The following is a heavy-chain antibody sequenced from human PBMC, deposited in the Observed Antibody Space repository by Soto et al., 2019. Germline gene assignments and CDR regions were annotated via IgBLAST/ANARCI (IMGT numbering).Heavy chain of an antibody. CDR3: ASRIAVAGQPVDY. CDR1: GYNFPSYW. D-gene: IGHD6-19*01. Sequence: GESLKISCKGSGYNFPSYWISWVRQMPGKGLEWMGRIDPSDSYTNYSPSFQGHVTISADKSISTAYLQWSSLKASDTAMYYCASRIAVAGQPVDYWGQGTLVTVSS. J-gene: IGHJ4*02. V-gene: IGHV5-10-1*01. CDR2: IDPSDSYT.